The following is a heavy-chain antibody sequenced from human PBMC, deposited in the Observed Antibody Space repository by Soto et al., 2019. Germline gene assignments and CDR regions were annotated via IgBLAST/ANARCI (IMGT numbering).Heavy chain of an antibody. CDR1: GDTFTDYD. V-gene: IGHV1-46*01. D-gene: IGHD2-21*02. J-gene: IGHJ4*02. CDR3: ARWGDVVVVTAALDY. CDR2: VNPSGGHT. Sequence: QVQLMQSGAEVKKPGDSVKVSCTASGDTFTDYDIHWVRQAPGQGLEWMGTVNPSGGHTTYAHHFLGRVTMTRTTSTSTLYMELTRLTSDDTAVYYGARWGDVVVVTAALDYWGQGTLVTVSS.